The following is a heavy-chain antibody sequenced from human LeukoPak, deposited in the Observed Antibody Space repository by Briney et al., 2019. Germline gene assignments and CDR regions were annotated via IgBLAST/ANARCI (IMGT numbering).Heavy chain of an antibody. Sequence: ASVKVSCKASGYTFTGYYMHWVRQAPGQGLEWMGWINPNTGNPTYAQGFTGRFVFSLDTSVSTTHLQISSLKAEDTALYYCARAYQRLGELSLPDYWGQGTLVTVSS. CDR3: ARAYQRLGELSLPDY. V-gene: IGHV7-4-1*02. D-gene: IGHD3-16*02. CDR2: INPNTGNP. J-gene: IGHJ4*02. CDR1: GYTFTGYY.